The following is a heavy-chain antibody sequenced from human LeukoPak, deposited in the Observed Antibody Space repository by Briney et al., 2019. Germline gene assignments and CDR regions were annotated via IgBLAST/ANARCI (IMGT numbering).Heavy chain of an antibody. V-gene: IGHV4-4*09. Sequence: SQTLSLTCSVSGGSLTNYYWGWIRQPPGKGLEFIGYIHSDGTTNYDSSLQSRVAISLDTSKIQFSLRLYSVTAADTALYFCARLNFRGGEALHFDSWGQGTLVTVSS. D-gene: IGHD3-16*01. J-gene: IGHJ4*02. CDR3: ARLNFRGGEALHFDS. CDR1: GGSLTNYY. CDR2: IHSDGTT.